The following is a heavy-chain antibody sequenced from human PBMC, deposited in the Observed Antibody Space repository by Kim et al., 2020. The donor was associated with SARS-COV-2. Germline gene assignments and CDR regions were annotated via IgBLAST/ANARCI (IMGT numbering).Heavy chain of an antibody. Sequence: SVKVSCKASGGTFSSYAISWVRQAPGQGLEWMGRIIPILGIANYAQKFQGRVTITADKSTSTAYMELSSLRSEDTAVYYCARGSGYDLYNWFDPWGQGTLVTVSS. CDR1: GGTFSSYA. J-gene: IGHJ5*02. CDR2: IIPILGIA. V-gene: IGHV1-69*04. CDR3: ARGSGYDLYNWFDP. D-gene: IGHD5-12*01.